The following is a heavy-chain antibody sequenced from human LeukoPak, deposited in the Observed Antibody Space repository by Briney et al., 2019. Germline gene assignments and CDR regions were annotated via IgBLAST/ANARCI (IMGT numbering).Heavy chain of an antibody. D-gene: IGHD3-10*01. V-gene: IGHV4-61*02. CDR3: ARDYGSGDQKCFDP. Sequence: PSQTLSLTCTVSGVSISTGSYSWNWIRHAAGKGLEWIGRIYTSGSTNYNPSLKSRVTVSVDTSKNQFSLTLSSVTAADTAVYYCARDYGSGDQKCFDPWGQGTLVTVSS. CDR1: GVSISTGSYS. J-gene: IGHJ5*02. CDR2: IYTSGST.